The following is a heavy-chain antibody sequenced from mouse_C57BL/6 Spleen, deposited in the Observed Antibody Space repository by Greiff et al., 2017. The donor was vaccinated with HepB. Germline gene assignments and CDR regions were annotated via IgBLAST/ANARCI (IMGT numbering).Heavy chain of an antibody. Sequence: EVMLVESGEGLVKPGGSLKLSCAASGFTFSSYAMSWVRQTPEKRLEWVAYISSGGDYIYYADTVKGRFTISRDNARNTLYLQMSSLKSEDTAMYYCTREDDGYSSYWYFDVWGTGTTVTVSS. CDR3: TREDDGYSSYWYFDV. D-gene: IGHD2-3*01. V-gene: IGHV5-9-1*02. CDR2: ISSGGDYI. J-gene: IGHJ1*03. CDR1: GFTFSSYA.